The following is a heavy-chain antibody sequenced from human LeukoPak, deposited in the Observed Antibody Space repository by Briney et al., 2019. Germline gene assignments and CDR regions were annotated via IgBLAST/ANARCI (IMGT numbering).Heavy chain of an antibody. CDR3: AKDSEPKWLDSSSSRFDY. CDR2: ISGSGGST. D-gene: IGHD6-6*01. V-gene: IGHV3-23*01. Sequence: GGSLRLSCAASGFTFSSYAMSWVRQAPGKGLEWVSAISGSGGSTYYADSVKGRFTISRDNSKNTLYLQMNSLRAEDTAVYYRAKDSEPKWLDSSSSRFDYWGQGTLVTVSS. CDR1: GFTFSSYA. J-gene: IGHJ4*02.